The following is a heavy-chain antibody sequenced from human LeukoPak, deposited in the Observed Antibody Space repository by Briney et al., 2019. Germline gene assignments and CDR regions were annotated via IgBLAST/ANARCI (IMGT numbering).Heavy chain of an antibody. CDR2: ISNSGSLI. J-gene: IGHJ4*02. CDR1: GFTFSDYY. D-gene: IGHD3-16*01. Sequence: GGSLRLSCAASGFTFSDYYISWILQAPGKGLEWLSYISNSGSLIYYTDSVKGRFTIFRDNAKNSLYLQMNSLRAEDTAVYYCAGGVQGAGPFDYWGQGTLVTVSS. V-gene: IGHV3-11*01. CDR3: AGGVQGAGPFDY.